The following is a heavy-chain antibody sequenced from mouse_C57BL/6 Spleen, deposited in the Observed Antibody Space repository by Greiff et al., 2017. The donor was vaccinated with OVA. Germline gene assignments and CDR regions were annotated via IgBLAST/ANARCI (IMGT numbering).Heavy chain of an antibody. V-gene: IGHV5-6*02. Sequence: EVKVEESGGDLVKPGGSLKLSCAASGFTFSSYGMSWVRQTPDKRLEWVATISSGGSYTYYPARVKGRFTISRDNAKNTLYLQMSSLKSEDTAMYCCARQGPTGGSRFAYWGQGTLVTVSA. CDR2: ISSGGSYT. CDR1: GFTFSSYG. D-gene: IGHD1-1*02. CDR3: ARQGPTGGSRFAY. J-gene: IGHJ3*01.